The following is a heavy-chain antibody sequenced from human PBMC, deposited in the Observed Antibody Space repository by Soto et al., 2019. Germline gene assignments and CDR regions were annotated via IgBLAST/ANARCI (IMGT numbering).Heavy chain of an antibody. CDR3: VKDGAEAGRYYDP. CDR1: GFTFSRYA. V-gene: IGHV3-64D*06. J-gene: IGHJ5*02. D-gene: IGHD6-13*01. CDR2: ISNNGDTT. Sequence: GSLRLSCSAYGFTFSRYAMHWVRQAPGKGLEYVSAISNNGDTTYYVDSVKGRFTISRDNSKNTLYLQMNSLRGEDTAVFFCVKDGAEAGRYYDPWGQGTLVPVSS.